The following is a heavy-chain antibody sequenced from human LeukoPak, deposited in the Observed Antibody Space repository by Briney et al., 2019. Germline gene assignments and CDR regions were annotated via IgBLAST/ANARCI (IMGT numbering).Heavy chain of an antibody. CDR2: IFYGGST. CDR1: GGSISSSNYD. V-gene: IGHV4-39*01. D-gene: IGHD5-18*01. J-gene: IGHJ4*02. CDR3: ARRGVYSSAYGY. Sequence: PSETLSLTCTVSGGSISSSNYDRGWIRQPPGKGLEWIGTIFYGGSTYYNPSLKSRVTISVDTSKNQFSLNLSSVTAADTAVYYCARRGVYSSAYGYWGQGTLVTVSS.